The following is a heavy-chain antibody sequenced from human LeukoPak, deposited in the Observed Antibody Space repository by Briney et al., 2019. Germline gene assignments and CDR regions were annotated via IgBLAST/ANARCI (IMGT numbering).Heavy chain of an antibody. J-gene: IGHJ4*02. D-gene: IGHD2-2*01. Sequence: TGGSLRLSCAASGFTFSSYGMHWARQAPGKGLEWVAFIRYDGSNKYYADSVKGRFTISRDNSKNTLYLQMNSLRAEDTAVYYCAKDSEDIVVVPAAAFDYWGQGTLVTVSS. CDR2: IRYDGSNK. CDR1: GFTFSSYG. CDR3: AKDSEDIVVVPAAAFDY. V-gene: IGHV3-30*02.